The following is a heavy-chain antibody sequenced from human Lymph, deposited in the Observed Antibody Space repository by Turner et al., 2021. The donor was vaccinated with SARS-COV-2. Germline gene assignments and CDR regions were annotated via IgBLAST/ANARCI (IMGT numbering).Heavy chain of an antibody. CDR2: IYHSGNA. V-gene: IGHV4-4*02. Sequence: QVQLQESGAGLVKPSGTLSLTCAVSGGSISSSNWWSWVRQPTGKGLEWIGEIYHSGNANYKPSLKSRVTISVDKSKNQFSLKLSSVTAADTAVYYCATKYCSGGSCSYFDYWGQGTLVTVSS. D-gene: IGHD2-15*01. CDR1: GGSISSSNW. J-gene: IGHJ4*02. CDR3: ATKYCSGGSCSYFDY.